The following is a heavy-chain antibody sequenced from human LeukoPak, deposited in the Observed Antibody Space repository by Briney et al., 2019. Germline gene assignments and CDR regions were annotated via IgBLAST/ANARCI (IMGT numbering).Heavy chain of an antibody. D-gene: IGHD3-22*01. CDR2: IYHSGST. Sequence: SQTLSLTCTVSGGSISSGGYYWSWIRQPPGKGLEWIGYIYHSGSTYYNPPLKSRVTISVDRSKNQFSLKLSSVTAADTAVYYCARESGNYYDRRIDAWGQGTLVTVSS. J-gene: IGHJ5*02. CDR1: GGSISSGGYY. V-gene: IGHV4-30-2*01. CDR3: ARESGNYYDRRIDA.